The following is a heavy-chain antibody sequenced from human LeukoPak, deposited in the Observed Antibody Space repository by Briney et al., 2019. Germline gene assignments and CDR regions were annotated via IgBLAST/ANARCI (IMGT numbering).Heavy chain of an antibody. D-gene: IGHD3-10*01. CDR3: ASGLYGSGRAWAFDI. CDR2: IFYSGSA. V-gene: IGHV4-31*03. Sequence: SETLSLTCTVSGGSISSGDYYWNWIRQHPEKSLEWIGYIFYSGSAYYNPSLKSRVTISVDTSKNQFSLKLSSVTAADTAVYYCASGLYGSGRAWAFDIWGQGTMVTVSS. CDR1: GGSISSGDYY. J-gene: IGHJ3*02.